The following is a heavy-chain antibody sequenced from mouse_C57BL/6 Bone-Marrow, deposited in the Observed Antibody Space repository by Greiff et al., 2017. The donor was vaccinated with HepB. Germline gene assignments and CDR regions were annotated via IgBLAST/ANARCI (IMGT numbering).Heavy chain of an antibody. D-gene: IGHD1-1*01. CDR3: ARPSTTVVATPFDY. V-gene: IGHV1-61*01. Sequence: QVQLQQPGAELVRPGSSVKLSCKASGYTFTSYWVDWVKQRPGQGLEWIGNIYPSDSETHYNQKFKDKATLTVDKSSSTAYMQLSSLTSEDSAVYYCARPSTTVVATPFDYWGQGTTLTVSS. CDR2: IYPSDSET. J-gene: IGHJ2*01. CDR1: GYTFTSYW.